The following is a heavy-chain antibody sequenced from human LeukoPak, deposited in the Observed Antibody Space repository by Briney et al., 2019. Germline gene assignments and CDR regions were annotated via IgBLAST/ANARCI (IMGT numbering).Heavy chain of an antibody. CDR1: GFTFSSYA. J-gene: IGHJ4*02. V-gene: IGHV3-74*01. D-gene: IGHD3-9*01. Sequence: QPGGSLRLSCAASGFTFSSYAMSWVRQAPGKGLVWVSRINSDGSSTSYADSVKGRFTISRDNAKNTLYLQMNSLRAEDTAVYYCASYDILTGWEVYFDYWGQGTLVTVSS. CDR3: ASYDILTGWEVYFDY. CDR2: INSDGSST.